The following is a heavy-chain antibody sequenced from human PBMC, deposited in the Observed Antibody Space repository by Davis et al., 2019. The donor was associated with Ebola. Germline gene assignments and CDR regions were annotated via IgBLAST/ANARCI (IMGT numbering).Heavy chain of an antibody. J-gene: IGHJ4*02. CDR3: ARAAAFAY. Sequence: AASVKVSCKASGYSFTTYGMNWVRQAPGQGLEWMGWININTGNPTYAQGFTGRFVFSLDTSVSTAYLQISSLEAEDTAVYYCARAAAFAYWGQGTLVTVSS. CDR1: GYSFTTYG. D-gene: IGHD6-25*01. V-gene: IGHV7-4-1*02. CDR2: ININTGNP.